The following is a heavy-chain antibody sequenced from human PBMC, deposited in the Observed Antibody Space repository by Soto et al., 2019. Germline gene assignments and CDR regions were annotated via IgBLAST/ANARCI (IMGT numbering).Heavy chain of an antibody. J-gene: IGHJ4*02. D-gene: IGHD5-12*01. V-gene: IGHV3-43D*04. CDR1: GYAFEDCA. CDR2: ISWDGEST. Sequence: GGSLRLSCATSGYAFEDCAMHWVRQVPGKGLEWVSLISWDGESTYYADPVKGRFTVSRDNSEKSLYLQMNSVRVDDTALYYCAKVGQLDITTGHAYFDXWGQGTLVTVSX. CDR3: AKVGQLDITTGHAYFDX.